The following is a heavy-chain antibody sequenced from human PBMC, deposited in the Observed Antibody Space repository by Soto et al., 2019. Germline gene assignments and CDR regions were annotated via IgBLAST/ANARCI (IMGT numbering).Heavy chain of an antibody. J-gene: IGHJ4*02. V-gene: IGHV3-74*01. Sequence: LRLSFAASGFTFSSCWMHWVRQAPGKGLVWVSRINSDGSSTTYADSVKGRFTVSRDNAKNTLYLQMKSLRGEDTALYYCATLASIQPERFDYWGQGTQVTSPQ. CDR1: GFTFSSCW. CDR3: ATLASIQPERFDY. CDR2: INSDGSST. D-gene: IGHD1-1*01.